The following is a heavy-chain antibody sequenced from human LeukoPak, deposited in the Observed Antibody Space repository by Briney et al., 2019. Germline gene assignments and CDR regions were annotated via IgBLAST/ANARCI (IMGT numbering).Heavy chain of an antibody. V-gene: IGHV3-48*03. CDR1: GFTFSTYE. CDR3: ARDLTVTTSHSFDY. J-gene: IGHJ4*02. D-gene: IGHD4-17*01. Sequence: GGSLRLSCAASGFTFSTYEMSWVRQAPGKGLEWVSYISSSGGTIFYADSVMGRFTISRDNTKNSLYLQMNSLRAEDTAVYYCARDLTVTTSHSFDYWGQGTLVTVSS. CDR2: ISSSGGTI.